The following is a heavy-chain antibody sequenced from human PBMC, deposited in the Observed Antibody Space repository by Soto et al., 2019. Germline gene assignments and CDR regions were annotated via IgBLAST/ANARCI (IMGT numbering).Heavy chain of an antibody. D-gene: IGHD2-8*02. V-gene: IGHV2-5*02. CDR2: IYWDDSK. CDR3: AHEGPEYWPLDS. Sequence: QITLKESGPTLVRPTQTLTLTCAFSGFSLSTSGVGVGWIRQPPGKALEWLAVIYWDDSKHYSPSLRSRLTITIDTSKIQVVLAMTNMDPMYTGTYYCAHEGPEYWPLDSWGKGTLVTVSS. CDR1: GFSLSTSGVG. J-gene: IGHJ4*02.